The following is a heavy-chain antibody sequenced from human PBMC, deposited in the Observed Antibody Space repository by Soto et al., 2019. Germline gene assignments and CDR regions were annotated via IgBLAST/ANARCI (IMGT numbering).Heavy chain of an antibody. CDR3: ARERYCSGGGYDSPEFHYWYFDF. Sequence: EVQLVESGGGLVKPGGSLRLSCAASGFTFSSYSMNWVRQAPGKGLEWVSSISSSSSYIYYADSVKGRFTISRDNAKNSLHLQMISLRAEDTAVYYCARERYCSGGGYDSPEFHYWYFDFRGRGTLVTVSS. V-gene: IGHV3-21*01. D-gene: IGHD2-15*01. J-gene: IGHJ2*01. CDR1: GFTFSSYS. CDR2: ISSSSSYI.